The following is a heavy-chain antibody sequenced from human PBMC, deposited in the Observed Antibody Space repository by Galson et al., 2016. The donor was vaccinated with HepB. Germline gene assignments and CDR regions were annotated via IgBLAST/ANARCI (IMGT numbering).Heavy chain of an antibody. V-gene: IGHV3-7*01. J-gene: IGHJ3*02. CDR2: LKPDGSVE. D-gene: IGHD1-14*01. CDR1: GFIFSTYW. CDR3: TINQDYAFHT. Sequence: SLRLSCAASGFIFSTYWMSWVRQVPGKGLEWVANLKPDGSVEYYVDSVRGRFSISRDNAKNSLYLQMNSLRAEDTAVYYGTINQDYAFHTWGQGTVVTVSS.